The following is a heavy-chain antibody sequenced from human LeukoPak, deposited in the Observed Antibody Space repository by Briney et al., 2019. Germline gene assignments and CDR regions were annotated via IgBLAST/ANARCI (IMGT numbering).Heavy chain of an antibody. CDR2: IFFGYLT. Sequence: PSETLSLTCTVFGDSTSGSYWTWIRQSPGKGPGRVGFIFFGYLTNYNPSLKGRVTMSMDTSENRFSVNLASVTAADTAVYYCAKMGRGVPLDGKIPWRIDTWGQGSLVTVSS. D-gene: IGHD2-8*02. CDR1: GDSTSGSY. J-gene: IGHJ5*02. CDR3: AKMGRGVPLDGKIPWRIDT. V-gene: IGHV4-4*08.